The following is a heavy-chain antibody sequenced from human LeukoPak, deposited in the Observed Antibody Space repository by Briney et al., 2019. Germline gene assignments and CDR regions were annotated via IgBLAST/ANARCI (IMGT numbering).Heavy chain of an antibody. CDR2: ISSSSNYI. V-gene: IGHV3-21*01. CDR3: AREMAAGTFDY. D-gene: IGHD5-24*01. CDR1: EFTFSSYS. J-gene: IGHJ4*02. Sequence: GGSLRLSCAASEFTFSSYSMNWVRQAPGKGLEWVSSISSSSNYIYYADSMKGRFTISRDNAENSLYLQMNSLRAEDTAVYFCAREMAAGTFDYWGQGALVTVSS.